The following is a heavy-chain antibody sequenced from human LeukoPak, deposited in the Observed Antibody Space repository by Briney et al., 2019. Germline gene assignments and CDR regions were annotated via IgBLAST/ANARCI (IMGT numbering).Heavy chain of an antibody. D-gene: IGHD3-22*01. CDR2: ISAYSGNT. J-gene: IGHJ4*02. V-gene: IGHV1-18*01. Sequence: GASVKVSCKASGYTFTNYGITWVRQAPGQGLEWMGWISAYSGNTNYVQKFQGRVTMTRDTSISTAYMELSRLRSDDTAVYYCARDGPTYYYDSSGLDYWGQGTLVTVSS. CDR3: ARDGPTYYYDSSGLDY. CDR1: GYTFTNYG.